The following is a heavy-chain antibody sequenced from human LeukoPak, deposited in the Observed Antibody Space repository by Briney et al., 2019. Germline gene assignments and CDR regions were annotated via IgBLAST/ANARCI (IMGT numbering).Heavy chain of an antibody. CDR2: INHSGST. D-gene: IGHD2-15*01. CDR1: GGSFSGYY. V-gene: IGHV4-34*01. J-gene: IGHJ4*02. Sequence: PSETLSLTCAAYGGSFSGYYWSWIRQPPGKGLEWIGEINHSGSTSYNPSLKSRVTISVDTSKNQFSLKLSSVTAADTAVYYCARAWGVVVAATGGYYFDYWGQGTLVTVSS. CDR3: ARAWGVVVAATGGYYFDY.